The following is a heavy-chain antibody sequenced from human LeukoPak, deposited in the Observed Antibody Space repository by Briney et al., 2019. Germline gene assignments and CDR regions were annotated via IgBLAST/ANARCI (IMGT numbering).Heavy chain of an antibody. Sequence: PSETLSLTCTVSGGSISSSSYYWGWIRQPPGKGLEWIGSISYSGSTYYNPSLKSRVTISVDTSKSQFSLKLSSVTAADAAVYYCARGPSTSGYYYYGMDVWGQGTTVTVSS. CDR3: ARGPSTSGYYYYGMDV. CDR2: ISYSGST. CDR1: GGSISSSSYY. V-gene: IGHV4-39*01. D-gene: IGHD2-2*01. J-gene: IGHJ6*02.